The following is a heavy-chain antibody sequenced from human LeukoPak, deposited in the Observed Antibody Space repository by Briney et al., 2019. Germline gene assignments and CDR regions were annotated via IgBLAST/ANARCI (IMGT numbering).Heavy chain of an antibody. J-gene: IGHJ4*02. Sequence: GGSLRLSCAASGFTVSGNYMSWVRQAPGKGLEWLSVIHRGGNTYYADSVKGRFTISRDSSKNTEFLQMDSLRAEDTAVYYCARDPGYGLGVDYGDYWGQGTLVTVSS. CDR1: GFTVSGNY. CDR3: ARDPGYGLGVDYGDY. CDR2: IHRGGNT. D-gene: IGHD3-10*01. V-gene: IGHV3-66*01.